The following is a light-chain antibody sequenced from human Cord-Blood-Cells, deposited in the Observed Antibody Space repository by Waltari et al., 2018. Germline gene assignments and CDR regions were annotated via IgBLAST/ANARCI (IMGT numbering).Light chain of an antibody. J-gene: IGKJ2*01. V-gene: IGKV1D-8*01. CDR1: QGSSSY. CDR2: AAS. Sequence: IWMTQSPSLLSASTVDRVTISCRMSQGSSSYLAWYQQKPGKAPERLIYAASTLQSGVPSRFSGSGSGTDVTLTISCMQSEDFATYYCQQYYSFPYNCGQVTKLGI. CDR3: QQYYSFPYN.